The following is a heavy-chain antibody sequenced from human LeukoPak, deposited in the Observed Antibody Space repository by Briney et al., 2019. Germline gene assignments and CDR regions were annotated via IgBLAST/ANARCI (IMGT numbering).Heavy chain of an antibody. CDR2: ISSSGSTI. V-gene: IGHV3-11*01. D-gene: IGHD6-19*01. CDR3: AKTHSSGWVFDY. CDR1: GFTFSDYY. J-gene: IGHJ4*02. Sequence: PGGSLRLSCAASGFTFSDYYMSWIRQAPGKGLEWVSYISSSGSTIYYADSVKGRFTISRDNAKNSLYLQMNSLRAEDTALYYCAKTHSSGWVFDYWGQGTLVTVSS.